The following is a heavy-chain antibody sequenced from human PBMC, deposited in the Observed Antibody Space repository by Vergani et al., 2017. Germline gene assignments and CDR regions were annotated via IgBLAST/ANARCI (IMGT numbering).Heavy chain of an antibody. Sequence: QVQLVESGGGVVQPGTSLRLSCVVSGFALNRHAMYWVRQAPGKGLEWVVGISFDGTNEYYPDLVKGRFTISRDIAKNTLYLQVRSLRLEDTGVYRVRDRGLCAGGRCYTEAWDYWGQGTPVTVSS. J-gene: IGHJ4*02. D-gene: IGHD2-2*02. V-gene: IGHV3-30-3*01. CDR2: ISFDGTNE. CDR3: RDRGLCAGGRCYTEAWDY. CDR1: GFALNRHA.